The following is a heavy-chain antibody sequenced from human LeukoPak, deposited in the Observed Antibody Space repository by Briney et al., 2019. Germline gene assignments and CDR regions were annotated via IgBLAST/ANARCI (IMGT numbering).Heavy chain of an antibody. Sequence: PSETLSLTCTVSGGSITGSNYYWAWIRQPPGKGLEWIGNIFYSGSTYYTPSLKSRVTISVDASKNQFSLSLSSVTAADTAVYYCARDGRGYCDSSGCSTYNWFDPWGQGTLVTVSS. V-gene: IGHV4-39*07. CDR2: IFYSGST. J-gene: IGHJ5*02. CDR3: ARDGRGYCDSSGCSTYNWFDP. CDR1: GGSITGSNYY. D-gene: IGHD2-2*01.